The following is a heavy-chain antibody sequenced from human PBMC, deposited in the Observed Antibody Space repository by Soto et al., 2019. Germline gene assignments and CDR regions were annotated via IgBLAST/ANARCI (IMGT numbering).Heavy chain of an antibody. Sequence: GESLKISCKGSGYSFTSYWIGWVRQMPGKGLEWMGIIYPGDSDTRYSPSFQGQVTISADKSISTAYLQWSSLEASDTAMFYFARRAYQLLSGYYYYYMDVWGKGTTVTVSS. D-gene: IGHD2-2*01. J-gene: IGHJ6*03. CDR2: IYPGDSDT. V-gene: IGHV5-51*01. CDR3: ARRAYQLLSGYYYYYMDV. CDR1: GYSFTSYW.